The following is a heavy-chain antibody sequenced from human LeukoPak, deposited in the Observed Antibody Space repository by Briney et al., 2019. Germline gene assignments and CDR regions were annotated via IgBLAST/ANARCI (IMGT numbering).Heavy chain of an antibody. Sequence: GESLKISCKSSGYSFTSYWIGWVRQMPGKGLEWMGIIYPGDSDTKYSPSFQGQVTISADKSISTAYLQWSSLKASDTAMYYCARGSLASSGGSFFDYWGQGTLATVSS. D-gene: IGHD2-15*01. CDR1: GYSFTSYW. V-gene: IGHV5-51*01. J-gene: IGHJ4*02. CDR3: ARGSLASSGGSFFDY. CDR2: IYPGDSDT.